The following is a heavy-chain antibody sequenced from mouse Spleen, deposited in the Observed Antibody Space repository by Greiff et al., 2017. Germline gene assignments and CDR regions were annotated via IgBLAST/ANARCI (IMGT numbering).Heavy chain of an antibody. D-gene: IGHD2-4*01. CDR2: IDPSDSET. Sequence: QVQLQQPGAELVRPGSSVKLSCKASGYTFTSYWMHWVKQRPIQGLEWIGNIDPSDSETHYNQKFKDKATLTVDKSSSTAYMQLSSLTSEDSAVYYCARGMTTKAWFAYWGQGTLVTVSA. J-gene: IGHJ3*01. CDR3: ARGMTTKAWFAY. V-gene: IGHV1-52*01. CDR1: GYTFTSYW.